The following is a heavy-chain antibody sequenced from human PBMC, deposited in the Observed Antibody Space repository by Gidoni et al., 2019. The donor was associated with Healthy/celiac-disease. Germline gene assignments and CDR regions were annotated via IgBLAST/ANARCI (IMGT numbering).Heavy chain of an antibody. V-gene: IGHV1-69*01. J-gene: IGHJ3*02. D-gene: IGHD1-26*01. CDR3: AREATMTPLDAFDI. Sequence: QVQLVQSGAEVKKPGSSVKVSCKASGATFSSYAISWVRQAPGQGREWMGGIIPIFGTANYAQKFQGRVTITADESTSTAYMELSSLRSEDTAVYYCAREATMTPLDAFDIWGQGTMVTVSS. CDR1: GATFSSYA. CDR2: IIPIFGTA.